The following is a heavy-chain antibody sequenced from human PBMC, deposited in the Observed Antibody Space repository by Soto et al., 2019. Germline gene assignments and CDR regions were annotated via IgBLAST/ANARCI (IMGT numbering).Heavy chain of an antibody. D-gene: IGHD5-12*01. CDR2: ISTYRGDT. CDR1: GYTFFTYD. Sequence: QVHLVQSGVEVKTPGASVKVSCQASGYTFFTYDISWVRQAPGQGLEWMGWISTYRGDTKYAQNFQGRVTMTTDTSTTTAYLELRRLRSDDTAVYYCARHHGPTTSENWFDPWGQGTLVTVSS. J-gene: IGHJ5*02. V-gene: IGHV1-18*01. CDR3: ARHHGPTTSENWFDP.